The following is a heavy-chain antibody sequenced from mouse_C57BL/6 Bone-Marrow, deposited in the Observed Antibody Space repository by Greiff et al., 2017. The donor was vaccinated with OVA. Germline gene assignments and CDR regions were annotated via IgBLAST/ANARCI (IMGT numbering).Heavy chain of an antibody. CDR3: ARWGDGHHGRYYFDY. D-gene: IGHD2-3*01. V-gene: IGHV1-63*01. CDR1: GYTFTNYW. J-gene: IGHJ2*01. Sequence: QVQLKESGAELVRPGTSVKMSCKASGYTFTNYWIGWAKQRPGHGLEWIGDIYPGGGYTNYNEKFKGKATLTADKSSSTAYMQFSSLTSEDSAIYYCARWGDGHHGRYYFDYWGQGTTLTVSS. CDR2: IYPGGGYT.